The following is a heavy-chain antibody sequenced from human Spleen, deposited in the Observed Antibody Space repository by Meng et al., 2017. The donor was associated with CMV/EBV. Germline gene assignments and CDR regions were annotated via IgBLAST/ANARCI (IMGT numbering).Heavy chain of an antibody. J-gene: IGHJ4*02. CDR1: GSTFSDYY. V-gene: IGHV3-11*01. CDR3: ARCNWKYGINDF. Sequence: GGSLRLSCAASGSTFSDYYMSWIRQAPGKGLEWVSYISGSVRTIYYADSVKGRFTMSRDNAKNSLDLQMNSLRAEDTAVYYCARCNWKYGINDFWGQGTLVTVSS. CDR2: ISGSVRTI. D-gene: IGHD1-7*01.